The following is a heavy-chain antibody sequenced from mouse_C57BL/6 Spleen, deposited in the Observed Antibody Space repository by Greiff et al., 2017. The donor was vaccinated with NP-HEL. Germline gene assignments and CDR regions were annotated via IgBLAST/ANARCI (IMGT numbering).Heavy chain of an antibody. D-gene: IGHD1-1*01. CDR3: ARGDTTVVAGDWYFDV. CDR2: IYPGDGDT. V-gene: IGHV1-82*01. Sequence: QVQLQQSGPELVKPGASVKISCKASGYAFSSSWMNWVKQRPGKGLEWIGRIYPGDGDTNYNGKFKGKATLTADKSSSTAYMQLSSLTSEDSAVYFCARGDTTVVAGDWYFDVWGTGTTVTVSS. CDR1: GYAFSSSW. J-gene: IGHJ1*03.